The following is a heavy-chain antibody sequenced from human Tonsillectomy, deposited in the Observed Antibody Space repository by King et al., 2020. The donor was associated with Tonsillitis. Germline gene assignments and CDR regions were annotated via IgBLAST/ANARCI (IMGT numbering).Heavy chain of an antibody. V-gene: IGHV4-39*07. CDR2: NYYSGST. J-gene: IGHJ3*02. CDR3: ASNPSESVLRFLEWSLPIDAFDN. CDR1: GGSISSSSYY. Sequence: QLQESGPGLVKPSETLSLTCTVSGGSISSSSYYWGWIRQPPGKGLEWIGSNYYSGSTYYTPSLKSRVTISVDTSKNQFSLKLSSVTAADTAVYYCASNPSESVLRFLEWSLPIDAFDNWGQGTLVTVSS. D-gene: IGHD3-3*01.